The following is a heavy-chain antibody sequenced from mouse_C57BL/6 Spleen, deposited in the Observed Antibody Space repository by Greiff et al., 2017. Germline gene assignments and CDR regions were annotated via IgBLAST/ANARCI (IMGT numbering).Heavy chain of an antibody. CDR2: INPNNGGT. D-gene: IGHD1-1*01. V-gene: IGHV1-18*01. J-gene: IGHJ4*01. CDR3: ARGGYYGSSLFLYAMDY. Sequence: VQLQQSGPELVKPGASVKIPCKASGYTFPDYNMDWVKQSHGKSLEWIGAINPNNGGTIYNQKFKGKATLTVDKSSSTAYMELRSLTSEDTAVYYCARGGYYGSSLFLYAMDYWGQGTSVTFSS. CDR1: GYTFPDYN.